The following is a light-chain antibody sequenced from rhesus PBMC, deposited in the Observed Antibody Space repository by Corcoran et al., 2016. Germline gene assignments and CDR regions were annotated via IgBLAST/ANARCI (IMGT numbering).Light chain of an antibody. J-gene: IGKJ1*01. V-gene: IGKV3-31*02. CDR2: GAS. Sequence: EIVMTQSPATLSLSPGETATISCRTSQSVSSKLAWSQQKPGQAPRLLIYGASSRATGIPHRFSGSGSGTDFTLTISSLEPEDFAVYYCQETSNLWTFGQGTKVEIK. CDR1: QSVSSK. CDR3: QETSNLWT.